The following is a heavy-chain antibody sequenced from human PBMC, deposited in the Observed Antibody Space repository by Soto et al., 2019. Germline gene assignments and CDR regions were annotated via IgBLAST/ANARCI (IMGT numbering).Heavy chain of an antibody. CDR3: ARDPADRYYYYYYMDV. V-gene: IGHV1-3*01. Sequence: ASVKVSCKASGYTFTSYAMHWVRQAPGQRLEWMGWINAGNGNTKYSQKFQGRVTITRDTSASTAYMELSSLRSEDTAVYYCARDPADRYYYYYYMDVWGKGTTVTVS. J-gene: IGHJ6*03. CDR1: GYTFTSYA. CDR2: INAGNGNT.